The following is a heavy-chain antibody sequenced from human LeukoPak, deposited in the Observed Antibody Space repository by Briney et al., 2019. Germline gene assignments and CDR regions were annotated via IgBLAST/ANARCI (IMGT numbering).Heavy chain of an antibody. CDR3: ARAVYYDSSGPDFQH. J-gene: IGHJ1*01. CDR2: IIPIFGIA. D-gene: IGHD3-22*01. V-gene: IGHV1-69*04. Sequence: GASVKVSCTASGGTFSSYAISWVRQAPGQGLEWMGRIIPIFGIANYAQKFQGRVTITADKSTSTAYMELSSLRSEDTAVYHCARAVYYDSSGPDFQHWGQGTLVTVSS. CDR1: GGTFSSYA.